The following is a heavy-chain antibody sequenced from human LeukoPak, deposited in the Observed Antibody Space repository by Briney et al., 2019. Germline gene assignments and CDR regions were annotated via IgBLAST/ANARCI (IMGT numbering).Heavy chain of an antibody. CDR2: IKQDGSEK. J-gene: IGHJ6*02. Sequence: GGSLRLSCAASGFTFSRYWMSWVRQAPGKGLEWVANIKQDGSEKYYVDSVKGRFTISRDNAKNSLYLQMNSLRAEDTAVYYCARGMSYLDVWGQGTTVTVSS. D-gene: IGHD1-26*01. V-gene: IGHV3-7*05. CDR3: ARGMSYLDV. CDR1: GFTFSRYW.